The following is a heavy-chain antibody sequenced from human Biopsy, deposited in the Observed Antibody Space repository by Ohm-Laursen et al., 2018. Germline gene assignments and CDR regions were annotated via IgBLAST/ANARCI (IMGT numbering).Heavy chain of an antibody. D-gene: IGHD3/OR15-3a*01. V-gene: IGHV4-4*07. CDR1: GDSISNDY. J-gene: IGHJ3*02. Sequence: GTLSLTCAVSGDSISNDYWSWIRQSAGQGLEWIGRIHTSGSTNHNLSLKSRVTMSVDTSKNQFSLKLRSVTAADTTVYYCARGTGKYYVYGAFDIWGQGTMVTVSS. CDR3: ARGTGKYYVYGAFDI. CDR2: IHTSGST.